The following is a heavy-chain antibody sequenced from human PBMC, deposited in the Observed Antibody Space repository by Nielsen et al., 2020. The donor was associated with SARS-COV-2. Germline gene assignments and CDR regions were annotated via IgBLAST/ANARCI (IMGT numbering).Heavy chain of an antibody. Sequence: LRLSCTVSGGSINSGDYYWNWVRQPPGKGLEWIGYIYYSGTTYYNPSHESRATISVATSKSQFSLKLRSVTAADTAVYYCARATMAVADAFDIWGQGAMVTVSS. J-gene: IGHJ3*02. CDR2: IYYSGTT. CDR3: ARATMAVADAFDI. D-gene: IGHD5-12*01. V-gene: IGHV4-30-4*01. CDR1: GGSINSGDYY.